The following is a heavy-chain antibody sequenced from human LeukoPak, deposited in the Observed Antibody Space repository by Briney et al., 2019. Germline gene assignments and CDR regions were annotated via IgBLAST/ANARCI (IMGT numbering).Heavy chain of an antibody. CDR3: AKDTGDMSFDS. CDR2: VNWNGSRI. CDR1: GFNFDEYS. D-gene: IGHD2-15*01. V-gene: IGHV3-43*01. J-gene: IGHJ4*02. Sequence: PGGSLRLSCAASGFNFDEYSMHWVRQAPGKGLEWVSLVNWNGSRIYYADSVKGRFTISRDNSENSLYLQMNSLRTEDTALYFCAKDTGDMSFDSWGQGTLVTVSS.